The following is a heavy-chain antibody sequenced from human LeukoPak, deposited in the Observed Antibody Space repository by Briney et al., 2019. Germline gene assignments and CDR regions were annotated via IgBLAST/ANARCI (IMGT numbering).Heavy chain of an antibody. V-gene: IGHV3-23*01. Sequence: GGSLRLSCAASGFTFSSYAMSGVRQAPGKGLEWVSAISGSGGSTYYADSVKGRFTISRDNSKNTLYLQMNSLRAEDTAVYYCAKVRGGSYYTGFDYWGQGTLVTVSS. CDR2: ISGSGGST. CDR1: GFTFSSYA. D-gene: IGHD1-26*01. J-gene: IGHJ4*02. CDR3: AKVRGGSYYTGFDY.